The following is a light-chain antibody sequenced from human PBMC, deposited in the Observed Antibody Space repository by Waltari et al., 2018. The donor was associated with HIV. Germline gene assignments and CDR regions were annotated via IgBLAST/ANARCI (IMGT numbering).Light chain of an antibody. Sequence: QSALTQPASVSGSPGQSITIPCTGSSGGAGRYDYVSWSQQHPVKAPKLMIYEVNNRPSGVSNRFSGSKSGNTASLTISGLQAEDEAEYYCSSYTSSTTLLFGGGTKVTVL. V-gene: IGLV2-14*01. CDR3: SSYTSSTTLL. CDR2: EVN. CDR1: SGGAGRYDY. J-gene: IGLJ2*01.